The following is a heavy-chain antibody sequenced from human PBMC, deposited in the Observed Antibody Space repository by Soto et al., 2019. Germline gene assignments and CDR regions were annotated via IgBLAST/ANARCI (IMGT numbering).Heavy chain of an antibody. CDR2: IYYRGST. D-gene: IGHD5-18*01. V-gene: IGHV4-39*01. Sequence: SETLSLTCTVSGGSISSSSYYWGWIRQPPGKGLEWIGSIYYRGSTYYNPSLKSRVTISVDTSKNQFSLKLSSVTAADTAVYYCARQGTSGYSYGWSMDVWGQGTTVTVSS. CDR3: ARQGTSGYSYGWSMDV. CDR1: GGSISSSSYY. J-gene: IGHJ6*02.